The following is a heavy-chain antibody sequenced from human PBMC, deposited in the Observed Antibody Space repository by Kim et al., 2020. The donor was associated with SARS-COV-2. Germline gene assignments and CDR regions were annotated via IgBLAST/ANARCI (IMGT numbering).Heavy chain of an antibody. CDR3: ATPGPLTSWSTGDAFEI. CDR2: IYVGGSS. Sequence: GGSLRLSCAASGFIVTNNYMSWVRQAPGKGLEWVSVIYVGGSSKSADSVKGRFTISRDNSKNTVYLQMNSLRSEDTAVYYCATPGPLTSWSTGDAFEIWGQGTMVTVSS. CDR1: GFIVTNNY. V-gene: IGHV3-53*01. D-gene: IGHD6-13*01. J-gene: IGHJ3*02.